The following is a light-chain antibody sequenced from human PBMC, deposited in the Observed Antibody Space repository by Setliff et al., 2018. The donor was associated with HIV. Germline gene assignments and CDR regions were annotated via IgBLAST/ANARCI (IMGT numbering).Light chain of an antibody. Sequence: QSALTQPASVSGSPGQSITISCTGTSSDVGGYNFVSWYQQHLGKAPKLIIYEVSNRPSGVSNRFSGSKSGNTASLTISGLQAEDEADYYCSSYISSSTLFGTGTKVTVL. V-gene: IGLV2-14*01. CDR2: EVS. CDR3: SSYISSSTL. CDR1: SSDVGGYNF. J-gene: IGLJ1*01.